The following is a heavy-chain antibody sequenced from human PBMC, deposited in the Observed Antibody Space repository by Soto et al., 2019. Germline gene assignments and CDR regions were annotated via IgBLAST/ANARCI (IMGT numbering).Heavy chain of an antibody. D-gene: IGHD3-3*02. CDR2: IYPGDSDT. V-gene: IGHV5-51*01. Sequence: PGESLKISCKGSGYTFISYWIGWVRQMPGKGLEWLGIIYPGDSDTRYSPSFQGQVTISADKSISTAYLQWSSLKASGTAVYYCARRASSTEDLDYWGQGTPVTVSS. CDR1: GYTFISYW. CDR3: ARRASSTEDLDY. J-gene: IGHJ4*02.